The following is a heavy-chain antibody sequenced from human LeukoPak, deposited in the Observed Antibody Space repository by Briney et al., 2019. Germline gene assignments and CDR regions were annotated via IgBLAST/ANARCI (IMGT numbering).Heavy chain of an antibody. CDR3: ARGNYGNPFDF. CDR2: MNPSGGNT. Sequence: GASVKVSCKASGYIFTSYHMHWVRQAPGQGLEWMGIMNPSGGNTNFAQKFQGRVTMTRDTSTSTVYMELSSLRSEDSAVYYCARGNYGNPFDFWGQGTLVTVSS. J-gene: IGHJ4*02. D-gene: IGHD4-11*01. V-gene: IGHV1-46*01. CDR1: GYIFTSYH.